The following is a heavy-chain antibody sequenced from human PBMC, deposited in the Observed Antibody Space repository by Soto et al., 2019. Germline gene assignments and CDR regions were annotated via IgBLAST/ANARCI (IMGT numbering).Heavy chain of an antibody. CDR2: IYHSGYS. CDR3: AREYSSSWNWIDP. CDR1: GYSLGSGYH. V-gene: IGHV4-38-2*01. D-gene: IGHD4-4*01. Sequence: SETLSLTCAVSGYSLGSGYHWGWIRQPPGKGLEWIASIYHSGYSYYNPSLKSRVTISIDTSKNQFSLKLSSVTAADTAVYYCAREYSSSWNWIDPWGLGTLVTVSS. J-gene: IGHJ5*02.